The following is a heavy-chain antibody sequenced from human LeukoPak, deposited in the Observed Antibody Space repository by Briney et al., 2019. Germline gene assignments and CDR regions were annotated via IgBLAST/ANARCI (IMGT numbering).Heavy chain of an antibody. CDR3: ARAYGDYLNWFDP. CDR1: GGTFSSYA. V-gene: IGHV1-69*05. Sequence: SVKVSCKASGGTFSSYAISWVRQAPGQGLEWMGRIIPIVGTANYAQKFQGRVTITTDESTSTAYMELSSLRSEVTAVYYCARAYGDYLNWFDPWGQGTLVTVSS. J-gene: IGHJ5*02. D-gene: IGHD4-17*01. CDR2: IIPIVGTA.